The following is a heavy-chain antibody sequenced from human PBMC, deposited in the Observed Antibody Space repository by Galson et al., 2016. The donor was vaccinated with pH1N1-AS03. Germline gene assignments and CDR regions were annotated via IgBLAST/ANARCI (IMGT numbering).Heavy chain of an antibody. V-gene: IGHV4-4*07. CDR3: ARGLGNRGLQD. CDR1: GASVSVHS. D-gene: IGHD2-21*01. J-gene: IGHJ4*02. CDR2: MYSSGRS. Sequence: SETLSLTCTLSGASVSVHSLNWIRLSAAEGLEWIGRMYSSGRSDYSPSLKSRVTVSVDTSKNQFSLKLSSVTATDTAVYYCARGLGNRGLQDWGQGTLVTVSS.